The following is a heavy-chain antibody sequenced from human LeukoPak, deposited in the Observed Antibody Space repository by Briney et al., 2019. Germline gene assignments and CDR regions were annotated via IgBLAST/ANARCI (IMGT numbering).Heavy chain of an antibody. CDR3: ARFHGGRDFWWWDY. V-gene: IGHV4-34*01. D-gene: IGHD3-3*01. CDR1: GESFSGYY. CDR2: VNQSGST. J-gene: IGHJ4*02. Sequence: SETLSLTCAVYGESFSGYYWTWIRQPPGKGLEWIGEVNQSGSTNYNPSLKSRVTISVDTSKNQFSLKLGSVTAADTAVYYCARFHGGRDFWWWDYWGQGTLVTVSS.